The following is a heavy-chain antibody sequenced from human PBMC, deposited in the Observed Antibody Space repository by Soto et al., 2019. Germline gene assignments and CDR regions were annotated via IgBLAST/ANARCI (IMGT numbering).Heavy chain of an antibody. D-gene: IGHD2-2*01. J-gene: IGHJ6*01. CDR3: ARVQSTSWGYYYAVDV. CDR2: ISYSGST. Sequence: PSETLSLTCRISGGSISSYYWNWIRQPPGKGLEWIGFISYSGSTNYNPALTSRVTISVDTSKDQFSLRLNSVTAADTAVYYCARVQSTSWGYYYAVDVWGQGTTVTSPQ. CDR1: GGSISSYY. V-gene: IGHV4-59*01.